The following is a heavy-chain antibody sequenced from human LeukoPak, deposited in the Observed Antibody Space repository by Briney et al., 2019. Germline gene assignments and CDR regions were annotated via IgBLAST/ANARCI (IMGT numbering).Heavy chain of an antibody. J-gene: IGHJ4*02. CDR1: GYAFTSYG. D-gene: IGHD6-6*01. V-gene: IGHV1-18*01. Sequence: ASVKVSCKASGYAFTSYGISWVRQAPGQGLEWMGWISAYNGNTNYAQKLQGRVTMTTDTSTSTAYMELRSLRSDDTAVYYCARSIAARPPFDYWGQGTLVTVSS. CDR2: ISAYNGNT. CDR3: ARSIAARPPFDY.